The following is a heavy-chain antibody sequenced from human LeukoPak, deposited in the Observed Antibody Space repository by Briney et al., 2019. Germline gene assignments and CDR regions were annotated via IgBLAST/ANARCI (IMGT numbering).Heavy chain of an antibody. CDR3: ARDQEGSGSYWPKYDYYGMDV. CDR1: VGTFSSYA. CDR2: IIPIFGIA. Sequence: GASVKVSCKASVGTFSSYAISWVRQAPGQGLEWMGRIIPIFGIANYAQKFQGRVTITADKSTSTAYMELSSLRSEDTAVYYCARDQEGSGSYWPKYDYYGMDVWGKGTTVTVSS. D-gene: IGHD3-10*01. J-gene: IGHJ6*04. V-gene: IGHV1-69*04.